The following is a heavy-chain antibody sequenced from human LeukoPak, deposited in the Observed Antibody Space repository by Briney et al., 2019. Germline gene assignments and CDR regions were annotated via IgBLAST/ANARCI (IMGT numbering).Heavy chain of an antibody. V-gene: IGHV1-18*01. D-gene: IGHD4-17*01. CDR1: DYTFTSYG. CDR2: ISPYSDNT. Sequence: GASVKVSCKASDYTFTSYGISWVRQAPGQGLEWMGWISPYSDNTNYAQNLQGRVTMTTDTSTSTAYMELRSLTSDDTAMYYCARVANDYYGVLLDYWGQGTLVTVSS. J-gene: IGHJ4*02. CDR3: ARVANDYYGVLLDY.